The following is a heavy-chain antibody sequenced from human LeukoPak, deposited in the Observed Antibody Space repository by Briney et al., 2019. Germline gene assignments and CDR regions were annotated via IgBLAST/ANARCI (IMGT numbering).Heavy chain of an antibody. Sequence: ASVKVSCKASGYTFTGYYMHWVRQAPGQGLEWMGWINPNSGGTNYAQKCQGRVTMTRDTSISTAYMELSRLRSDDTAVYYCARVTGYMIEDYFDYWGQGTLVTVSS. D-gene: IGHD3-22*01. CDR3: ARVTGYMIEDYFDY. CDR2: INPNSGGT. V-gene: IGHV1-2*02. CDR1: GYTFTGYY. J-gene: IGHJ4*02.